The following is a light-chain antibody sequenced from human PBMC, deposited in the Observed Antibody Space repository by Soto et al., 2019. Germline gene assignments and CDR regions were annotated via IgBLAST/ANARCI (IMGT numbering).Light chain of an antibody. J-gene: IGKJ1*01. CDR2: KAS. CDR3: QQYSTFWT. CDR1: QTISSW. Sequence: DIQMTQSPSTLSGSVGDRVTITFRASQTISSWLAWYQQKPGKAPKLLIYKASTLKSGVPSRFSGSGSGTEFTLTINVLQPDDFATYYCQQYSTFWTFGQGTKV. V-gene: IGKV1-5*03.